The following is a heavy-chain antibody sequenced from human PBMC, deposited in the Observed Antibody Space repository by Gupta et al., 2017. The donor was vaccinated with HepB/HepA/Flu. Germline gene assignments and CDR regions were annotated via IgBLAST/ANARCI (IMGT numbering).Heavy chain of an antibody. Sequence: EVHLVEYGGGLVKPGGSLRLSCAASGFTFSTYSLNWVRQAPGKGLEWVSPISTGSNFIYYTDSVKGRFTSSRDNAKNSLYLQMSSLRAEDTALYYCSRYYQDRYSSSWYNCGQGTLVTVSS. J-gene: IGHJ4*02. CDR1: GFTFSTYS. V-gene: IGHV3-21*01. CDR2: ISTGSNFI. D-gene: IGHD6-13*01. CDR3: SRYYQDRYSSSWYN.